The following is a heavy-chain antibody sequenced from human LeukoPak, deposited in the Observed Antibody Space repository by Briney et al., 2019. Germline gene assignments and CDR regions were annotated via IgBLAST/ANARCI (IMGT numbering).Heavy chain of an antibody. CDR2: IYHSGST. D-gene: IGHD4/OR15-4a*01. J-gene: IGHJ6*02. Sequence: PSETLSLTCAVSGGSISSSNWWSWVRQPPGKGLEWIGEIYHSGSTNYNPSLKSRVTISVDTSKNQFSLKLSSVTAADTAVYYCARALTTSYGMDVWGQGTTVTVSS. V-gene: IGHV4-4*02. CDR1: GGSISSSNW. CDR3: ARALTTSYGMDV.